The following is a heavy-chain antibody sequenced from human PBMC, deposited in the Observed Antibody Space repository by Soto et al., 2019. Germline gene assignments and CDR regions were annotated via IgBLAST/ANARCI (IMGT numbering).Heavy chain of an antibody. V-gene: IGHV4-59*01. Sequence: PSETLSLTCTVSGGSITSSYWSWIRRPPGKGLEWIAYIYDTGISGYTPSTSYNPSLKSRVTMSVDTSKSQFSLKLTSVTAADKDVYYCARGEDEFFYYGLDVWGQGITVTVSS. CDR1: GGSITSSY. CDR2: IYDTGISGYTPST. CDR3: ARGEDEFFYYGLDV. J-gene: IGHJ6*02. D-gene: IGHD3-10*01.